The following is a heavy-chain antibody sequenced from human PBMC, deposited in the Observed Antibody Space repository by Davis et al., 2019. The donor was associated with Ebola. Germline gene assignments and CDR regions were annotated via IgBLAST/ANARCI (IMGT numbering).Heavy chain of an antibody. V-gene: IGHV1-8*01. Sequence: AASVKVSCKASGYTFTSYDINWVRQATGQGLEWMGWMNPNSGNTGYAQKFQGRVTMTRDTSTSTVYMELSSLRSEDVAVYYCARDINYRGVGYYYGMDVWGQGTTVTVSS. CDR3: ARDINYRGVGYYYGMDV. J-gene: IGHJ6*02. CDR2: MNPNSGNT. CDR1: GYTFTSYD. D-gene: IGHD1-7*01.